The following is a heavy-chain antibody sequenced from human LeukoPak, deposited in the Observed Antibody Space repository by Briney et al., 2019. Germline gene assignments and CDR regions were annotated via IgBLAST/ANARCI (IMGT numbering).Heavy chain of an antibody. Sequence: ASVTLCFKAAGATFSIYAISWVRQAPGQGLELMGGFIPIFGTANYAQKFQGRVTITADKSTSTAYMELSSLRSEDTAVYYCAREPSFYDILTGYSNEWWFDPWGQGTLVTVSS. CDR3: AREPSFYDILTGYSNEWWFDP. CDR2: FIPIFGTA. D-gene: IGHD3-9*01. J-gene: IGHJ5*02. CDR1: GATFSIYA. V-gene: IGHV1-69*06.